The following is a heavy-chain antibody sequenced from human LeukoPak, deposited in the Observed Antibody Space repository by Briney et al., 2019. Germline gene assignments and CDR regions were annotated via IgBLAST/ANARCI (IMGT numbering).Heavy chain of an antibody. CDR1: GFTFSSYG. CDR2: ISYDGSNK. D-gene: IGHD1-26*01. CDR3: AKDQEGATAGPLLWYFDL. V-gene: IGHV3-30*18. Sequence: GGSLRLSCAASGFTFSSYGMHWVRQAPGKGLEWVAVISYDGSNKYYADSVKGRFTISRDNSKNTLYLQMNSLRAEDTAVYYCAKDQEGATAGPLLWYFDLWGRGTLVTVSS. J-gene: IGHJ2*01.